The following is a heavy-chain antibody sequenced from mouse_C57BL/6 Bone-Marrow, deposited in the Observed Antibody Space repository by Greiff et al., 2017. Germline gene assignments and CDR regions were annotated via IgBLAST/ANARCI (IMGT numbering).Heavy chain of an antibody. CDR2: ILPGSGST. CDR3: ARWGFGIAVVEGYFDY. CDR1: GYTFTGYW. D-gene: IGHD1-1*01. V-gene: IGHV1-9*01. Sequence: QVQLKQSGAELMKPGASVKLSCKATGYTFTGYWIEWVKQRPGHGLEWIGEILPGSGSTNYNEKFKGKATFTADTSSNTAYMQLSSLTTEDSAIYYCARWGFGIAVVEGYFDYWGQGTTLTVSS. J-gene: IGHJ2*01.